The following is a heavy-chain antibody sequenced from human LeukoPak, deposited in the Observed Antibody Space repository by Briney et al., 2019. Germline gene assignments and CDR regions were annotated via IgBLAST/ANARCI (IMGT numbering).Heavy chain of an antibody. CDR1: GGSISTYY. Sequence: SETLSLTCTVSGGSISTYYWSWIRHPPGKGREWIGYIHYSGTTNYNPSLKNRVTISLVTSKNQFSLNLSSVTAADTAVYYWARMGGYSGYATHWGQGTLVTVSS. CDR2: IHYSGTT. J-gene: IGHJ4*02. CDR3: ARMGGYSGYATH. D-gene: IGHD5-12*01. V-gene: IGHV4-59*08.